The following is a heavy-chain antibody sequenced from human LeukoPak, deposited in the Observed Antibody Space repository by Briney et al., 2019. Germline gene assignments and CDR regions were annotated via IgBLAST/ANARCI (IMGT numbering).Heavy chain of an antibody. CDR3: ARGQAGYDSSGHSGGAFDY. Sequence: ASVKVSCKASGYTFTSYYMHWVRQAPGQGLEWMGIINPSGGSTSYAQKFQGRVTMTRDTSTSTVYMELSSLRSVDTAVYYCARGQAGYDSSGHSGGAFDYWGQGTLVTVSS. CDR2: INPSGGST. J-gene: IGHJ4*02. V-gene: IGHV1-46*01. D-gene: IGHD3-22*01. CDR1: GYTFTSYY.